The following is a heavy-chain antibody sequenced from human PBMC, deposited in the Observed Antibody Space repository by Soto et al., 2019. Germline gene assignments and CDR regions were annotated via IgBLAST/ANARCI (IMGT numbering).Heavy chain of an antibody. CDR3: ARGLDYYDSSGYSNWYFDL. CDR1: GGSFSGYY. J-gene: IGHJ2*01. V-gene: IGHV4-34*01. Sequence: SETLSLTCAVYGGSFSGYYWSWIRQPPGKGLEWIGEINHSGSTNYNPSLKSRVTISVDTSKNQFSLKLSSVTAADTAVYYCARGLDYYDSSGYSNWYFDLWGRGTLVTVSS. CDR2: INHSGST. D-gene: IGHD3-22*01.